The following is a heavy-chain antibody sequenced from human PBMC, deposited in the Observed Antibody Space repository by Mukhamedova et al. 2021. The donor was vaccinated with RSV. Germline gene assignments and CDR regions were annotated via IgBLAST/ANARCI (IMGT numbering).Heavy chain of an antibody. D-gene: IGHD3-10*01. CDR2: INPDGSYT. CDR3: ARDSYYGDVYYGYDY. J-gene: IGHJ4*01. V-gene: IGHV3-74*01. Sequence: STYWMHWVRQAPGKGLVWVARINPDGSYTTYADSVKGRFTISRDSAKNTLYPQMTGLRVEDTAVYYCARDSYYGDVYYGYDYWG. CDR1: STYW.